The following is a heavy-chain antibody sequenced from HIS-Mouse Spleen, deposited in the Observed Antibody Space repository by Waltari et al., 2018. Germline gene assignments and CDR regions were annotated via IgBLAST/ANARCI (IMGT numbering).Heavy chain of an antibody. CDR1: GFTFSSYA. CDR2: ISYDGSNK. J-gene: IGHJ4*02. Sequence: QVQLAESGGGVVQPGRSLRLYCAASGFTFSSYALSWGRQPPGKGLEWVAVISYDGSNKYYADSVKGRFTISRDNSKNTLYLQMNSLRAEDTAVYYCARAGSSGWYFDYWGQGTLVTVSS. D-gene: IGHD6-19*01. V-gene: IGHV3-30-3*01. CDR3: ARAGSSGWYFDY.